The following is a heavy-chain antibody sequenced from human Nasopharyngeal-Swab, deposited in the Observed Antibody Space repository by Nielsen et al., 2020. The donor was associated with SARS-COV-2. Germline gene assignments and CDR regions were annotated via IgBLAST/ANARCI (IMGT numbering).Heavy chain of an antibody. CDR2: ISYDGSNK. J-gene: IGHJ6*02. CDR3: AEDGGGFGEPFYGMDV. Sequence: GESLKISCAASGFTFSSYGMHWVRQAPGKGLEWVAVISYDGSNKYYADSVKGRFTISRDNSKNTLYLQMNSLRAEDTAVYYCAEDGGGFGEPFYGMDVWGQGTTVTVSS. V-gene: IGHV3-30*18. CDR1: GFTFSSYG. D-gene: IGHD3-10*01.